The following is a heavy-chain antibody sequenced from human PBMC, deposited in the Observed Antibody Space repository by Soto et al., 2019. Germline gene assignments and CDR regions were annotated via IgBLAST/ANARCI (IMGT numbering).Heavy chain of an antibody. Sequence: QVQLVQSGAEVKKPGSSVKVSCKASGGTFSSYTISWVRQAPGQGLEWMGRIIPILGIANYAQKFQGRVTITADKSKSTADMELSSLRSEDTAVYYCARDEVEQQLRIDAFDIWGQGTMVTVSS. V-gene: IGHV1-69*08. J-gene: IGHJ3*02. CDR2: IIPILGIA. CDR1: GGTFSSYT. CDR3: ARDEVEQQLRIDAFDI. D-gene: IGHD6-13*01.